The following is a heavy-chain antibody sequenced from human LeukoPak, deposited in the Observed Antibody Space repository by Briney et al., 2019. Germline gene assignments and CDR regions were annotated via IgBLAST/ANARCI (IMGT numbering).Heavy chain of an antibody. D-gene: IGHD6-13*01. Sequence: ASVKVSCKASGGTFSSYAISWVRQAPGQGLEWMGGIIPIFGTANYAQKFQGRATITADESTSTAYMELSSLRSEDTAVYYCARDKGAAAGRYTHPDNWFDPWGQGTLVTVSS. CDR2: IIPIFGTA. CDR1: GGTFSSYA. CDR3: ARDKGAAAGRYTHPDNWFDP. V-gene: IGHV1-69*13. J-gene: IGHJ5*02.